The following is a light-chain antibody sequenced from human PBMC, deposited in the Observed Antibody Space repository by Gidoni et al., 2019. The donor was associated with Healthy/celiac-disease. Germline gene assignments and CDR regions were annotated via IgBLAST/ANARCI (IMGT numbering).Light chain of an antibody. V-gene: IGKV3-20*01. CDR2: GAS. CDR1: QSVSSSY. CDR3: QPDGSSCWT. Sequence: EMVLTQAPGTLSWYPGERAALSCRASQSVSSSYLAWYQQKPGQAPRLLIYGASSRANALPDRFRGSGSGTVFTLTIIRLEPEDFAFYYCQPDGSSCWTFGQGTKVEIK. J-gene: IGKJ1*01.